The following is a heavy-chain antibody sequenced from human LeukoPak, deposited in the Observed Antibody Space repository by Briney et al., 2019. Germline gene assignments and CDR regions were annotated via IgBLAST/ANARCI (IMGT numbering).Heavy chain of an antibody. V-gene: IGHV4-59*08. Sequence: SETLSLTCTVSGGSISSYYWSWIRQPPGKGLEWIGYIYYSGSSNYNPSLKSRVTISLDTSKNQISLKLSSVTAADTAVYYCARHTTVVPPHYFDYWGQGTLVTVSS. CDR3: ARHTTVVPPHYFDY. CDR1: GGSISSYY. D-gene: IGHD4-23*01. J-gene: IGHJ4*02. CDR2: IYYSGSS.